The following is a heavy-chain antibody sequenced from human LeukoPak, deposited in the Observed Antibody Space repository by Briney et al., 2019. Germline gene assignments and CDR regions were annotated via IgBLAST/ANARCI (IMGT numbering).Heavy chain of an antibody. V-gene: IGHV3-30*18. CDR2: ISYDGSNK. D-gene: IGHD6-19*01. Sequence: PGGSLRLSCAASGFIFSSYGMHWVRQAPGKGLEWVAVISYDGSNKYYADSVKGRFTISRDNSKNTLYLQMNSLRAEDTAVYYCAKEGWFDAFDIWGQGTMVTVSS. CDR1: GFIFSSYG. CDR3: AKEGWFDAFDI. J-gene: IGHJ3*02.